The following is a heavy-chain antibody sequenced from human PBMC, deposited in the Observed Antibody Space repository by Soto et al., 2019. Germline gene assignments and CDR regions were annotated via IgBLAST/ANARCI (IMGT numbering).Heavy chain of an antibody. CDR3: ARGGSLWFGELLNKFDY. Sequence: SETLSLTCTVSGGSISSGDYYWSWIRQPPGKGLEWIGYIYYSGSTYYNPSLKSRVTISVDTSKNQFSLKLSSVTAADTAVYYCARGGSLWFGELLNKFDYWGQGTLVTVSS. V-gene: IGHV4-30-4*01. CDR2: IYYSGST. CDR1: GGSISSGDYY. D-gene: IGHD3-10*01. J-gene: IGHJ4*02.